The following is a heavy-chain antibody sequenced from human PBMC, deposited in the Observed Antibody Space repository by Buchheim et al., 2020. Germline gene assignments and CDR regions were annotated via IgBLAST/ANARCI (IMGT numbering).Heavy chain of an antibody. CDR3: ARGGLWGSYGMDV. CDR1: GFTFSDYY. D-gene: IGHD2-21*01. Sequence: QVQLVESGGGLVKPGGSLRLSCAASGFTFSDYYMSWIRQAPGKGLDWVSYISSSRGNSIYYADSVRGRFTISRDNAEDSLYLQMNSLRAEDTAVYYCARGGLWGSYGMDVWGQGTT. V-gene: IGHV3-11*01. J-gene: IGHJ6*02. CDR2: ISSSRGNSI.